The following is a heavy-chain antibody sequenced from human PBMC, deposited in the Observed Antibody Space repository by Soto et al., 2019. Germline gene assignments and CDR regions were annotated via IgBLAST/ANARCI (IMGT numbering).Heavy chain of an antibody. CDR3: AKGYGSTLGATFFDS. V-gene: IGHV3-23*01. Sequence: EVQLLESGGNLVQPGGSLRLSCAVSGFTFSNYAMNWVRQAPGKGLEWVSPISGGAGSKNYADSVKGRFTVSRDNSQNSLYLQMNSLRADDTAVYYCAKGYGSTLGATFFDSWGQGTLVTVSS. J-gene: IGHJ4*02. CDR1: GFTFSNYA. CDR2: ISGGAGSK. D-gene: IGHD1-26*01.